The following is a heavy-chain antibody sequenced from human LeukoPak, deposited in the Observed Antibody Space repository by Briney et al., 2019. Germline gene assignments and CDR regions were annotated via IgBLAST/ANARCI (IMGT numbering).Heavy chain of an antibody. Sequence: AGGSLRLSCAASGFTFSSYSMSWVRQAPGKGLEWVSSISSRSGYIYYGDSVKGRFTISRDNAKNSLYLQMNTLRAEDTAVYCCASFDSSGWHYFDYWGQGTLVTVSA. D-gene: IGHD6-19*01. V-gene: IGHV3-21*01. CDR1: GFTFSSYS. J-gene: IGHJ4*02. CDR3: ASFDSSGWHYFDY. CDR2: ISSRSGYI.